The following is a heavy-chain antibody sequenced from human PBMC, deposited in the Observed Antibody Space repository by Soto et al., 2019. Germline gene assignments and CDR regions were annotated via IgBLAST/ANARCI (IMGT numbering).Heavy chain of an antibody. D-gene: IGHD6-13*01. Sequence: QVQLQESGPGLVKPSETLSLTCSVSGGSISFYNWNWIRQSPGKGLDWIGYFFPSGRTNYNPSLKSRGNISVATSNNQCSLQLSSVNAADTAVYYCAKGDSTTHGDSFDIWGQGTMVTVSP. J-gene: IGHJ3*02. CDR1: GGSISFYN. CDR3: AKGDSTTHGDSFDI. CDR2: FFPSGRT. V-gene: IGHV4-4*08.